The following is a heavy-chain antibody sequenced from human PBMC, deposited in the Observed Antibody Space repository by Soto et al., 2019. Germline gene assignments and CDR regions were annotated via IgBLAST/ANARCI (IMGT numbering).Heavy chain of an antibody. V-gene: IGHV3-23*01. Sequence: GGSLRLSCAASGFTFSSYSMAWVRQAPGKGLEWVSGLSGSGGSSDYADSVKGRFTISRDNSKNTLYLQMDSLRAEDTAVYYCAKCSGTCYKHFLDYWGQGTLVTVSS. CDR1: GFTFSSYS. D-gene: IGHD2-15*01. J-gene: IGHJ4*02. CDR3: AKCSGTCYKHFLDY. CDR2: LSGSGGSS.